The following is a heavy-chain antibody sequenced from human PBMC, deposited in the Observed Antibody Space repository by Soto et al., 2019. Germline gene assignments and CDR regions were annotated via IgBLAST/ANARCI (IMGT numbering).Heavy chain of an antibody. CDR1: GYTFTSYA. D-gene: IGHD5-18*01. CDR3: VGYSYGSDFDY. J-gene: IGHJ4*02. V-gene: IGHV1-3*01. Sequence: QVQLVQSGAEVKKPGASGKVSCKASGYTFTSYAMHWVRQAPGQRLEWMGWINAGNGNTKYSQKFQGRVTITRDTSASTAYMELSSLRSEDTAVYYCVGYSYGSDFDYWGQGTLVTVSS. CDR2: INAGNGNT.